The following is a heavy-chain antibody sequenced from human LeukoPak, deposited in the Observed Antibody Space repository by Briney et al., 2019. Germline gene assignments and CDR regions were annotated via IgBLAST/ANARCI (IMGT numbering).Heavy chain of an antibody. Sequence: ASVKVSCKASGYTFTSYYMHWVRQAPGQRLEWMGIINPSGGSTSYAQKFQGRVTMTRDTSTSTVYMELSSLRSEDTAVYYCARDPDYGDTQPAFDYWGQGTLVTVSS. D-gene: IGHD4-17*01. V-gene: IGHV1-46*01. CDR1: GYTFTSYY. CDR2: INPSGGST. J-gene: IGHJ4*02. CDR3: ARDPDYGDTQPAFDY.